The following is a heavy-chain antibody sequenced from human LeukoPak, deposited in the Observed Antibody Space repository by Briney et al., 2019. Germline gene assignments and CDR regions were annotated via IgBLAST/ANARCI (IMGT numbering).Heavy chain of an antibody. D-gene: IGHD5-18*01. J-gene: IGHJ4*02. V-gene: IGHV4-39*07. Sequence: PSGTLSLTCTVSGGSISSSSRYWGWIRQPPGKGLEWIGSIYYSGSTYYNPSLKSRVTISVDTSKNQFSLKLSSVTAADTAVYYCARDPWGSYGSGVFDYWGQGTLVTVSS. CDR3: ARDPWGSYGSGVFDY. CDR1: GGSISSSSRY. CDR2: IYYSGST.